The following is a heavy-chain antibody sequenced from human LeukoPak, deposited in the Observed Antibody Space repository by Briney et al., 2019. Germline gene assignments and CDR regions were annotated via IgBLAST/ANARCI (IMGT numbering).Heavy chain of an antibody. Sequence: ASVKVSCKASGYTFTSYGISWVRPAPGQGLEWMGWISAYNGNTNYAQKLQGRVTMTTDTSTSTAYMELRSLRSDDTAAYYCARDRSSYYDSSGYPDFDYWGQGTLATVSS. D-gene: IGHD3-22*01. J-gene: IGHJ4*02. V-gene: IGHV1-18*01. CDR2: ISAYNGNT. CDR3: ARDRSSYYDSSGYPDFDY. CDR1: GYTFTSYG.